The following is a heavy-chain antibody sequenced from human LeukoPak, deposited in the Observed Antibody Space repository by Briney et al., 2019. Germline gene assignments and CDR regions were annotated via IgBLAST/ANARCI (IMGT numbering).Heavy chain of an antibody. CDR3: AREKNGGDYFDY. CDR1: GGSFSSYY. V-gene: IGHV4-59*01. CDR2: IYYSGST. D-gene: IGHD3-16*01. J-gene: IGHJ4*02. Sequence: SGTLSLTCTVSGGSFSSYYWSWIRQPPGKGLEWIGYIYYSGSTDYNPSLKSRVTISVDTSKNQFSLKLSSVTAADTAVYYCAREKNGGDYFDYWGQGTLVTVSS.